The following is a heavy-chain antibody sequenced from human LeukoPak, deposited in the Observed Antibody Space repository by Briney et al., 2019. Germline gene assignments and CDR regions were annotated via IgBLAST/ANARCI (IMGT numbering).Heavy chain of an antibody. D-gene: IGHD5-24*01. CDR1: GGSFSGYY. J-gene: IGHJ3*02. Sequence: SETLSLTCAVYGGSFSGYYWSWIRQPPGKGLEWIGEINHSGSTSYNPSLKSRVTISVDTSKNQFSLKLSSVTAADTAVYYCARGVKQATIEDGIFAFDIWGQGTMVTVSS. CDR3: ARGVKQATIEDGIFAFDI. V-gene: IGHV4-34*01. CDR2: INHSGST.